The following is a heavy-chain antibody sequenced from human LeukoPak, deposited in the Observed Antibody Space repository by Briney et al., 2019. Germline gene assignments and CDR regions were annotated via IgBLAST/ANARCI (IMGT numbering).Heavy chain of an antibody. J-gene: IGHJ6*02. V-gene: IGHV1-2*02. CDR3: ARVGYSYGPIQSYYYGMDV. D-gene: IGHD5-18*01. CDR2: MNPNSGGT. CDR1: GYTFTSYD. Sequence: GASVKVSCKASGYTFTSYDINWVRQATGQGLEWMGWMNPNSGGTNYAQKFQGRVTMTRDTSISTAYMELSRLRSDDTAVYYCARVGYSYGPIQSYYYGMDVWGQGTTVTVSS.